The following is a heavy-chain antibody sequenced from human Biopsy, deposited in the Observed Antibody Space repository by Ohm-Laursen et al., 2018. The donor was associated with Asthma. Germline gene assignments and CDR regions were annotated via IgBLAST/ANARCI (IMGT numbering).Heavy chain of an antibody. D-gene: IGHD1-1*01. V-gene: IGHV3-30*01. CDR1: GFSFGNFA. CDR2: ISKDASTQ. CDR3: ARDGTDDAFDI. Sequence: SLRLSCAASGFSFGNFAIHWVRQAPGKGLEWVGVISKDASTQDYADSVKGRFTMARDNSKNTLDLQMNSLREEDTAVYYCARDGTDDAFDIWGQGTVVSVSS. J-gene: IGHJ3*02.